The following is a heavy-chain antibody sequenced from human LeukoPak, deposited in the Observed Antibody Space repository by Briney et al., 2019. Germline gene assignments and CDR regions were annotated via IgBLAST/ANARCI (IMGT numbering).Heavy chain of an antibody. V-gene: IGHV5-51*01. Sequence: GESLKISCKATGYIFTSNWIGWVRQRPGKGLEWMGIIYPGDSDTRYSPSFQGQVTISADKSISTAYLQWSSLKASDTAMYYCARQDEGDGYNFEYWGQGTLVTVSS. J-gene: IGHJ4*02. CDR3: ARQDEGDGYNFEY. CDR2: IYPGDSDT. CDR1: GYIFTSNW. D-gene: IGHD5-24*01.